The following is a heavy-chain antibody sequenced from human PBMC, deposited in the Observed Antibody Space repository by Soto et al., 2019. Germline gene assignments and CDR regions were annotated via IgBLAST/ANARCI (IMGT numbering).Heavy chain of an antibody. CDR2: IYYSGYT. D-gene: IGHD3-3*01. CDR1: GDSISDSSYY. CDR3: ARHGRFSLIAQSYFDP. J-gene: IGHJ5*02. Sequence: SETLSLTCTVSGDSISDSSYYWGWIRQPPGQGLEWIGTIYYSGYTYYNMSLKGRVTISVDTSKNQFSLMLTSVTAADAALYFCARHGRFSLIAQSYFDPWGLGTLVTVSS. V-gene: IGHV4-39*01.